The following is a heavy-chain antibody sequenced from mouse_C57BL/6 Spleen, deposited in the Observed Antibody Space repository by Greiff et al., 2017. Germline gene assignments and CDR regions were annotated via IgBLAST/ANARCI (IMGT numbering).Heavy chain of an antibody. CDR3: ARVGGLAMDY. Sequence: ESGPGLVKPSQSLSLTCSVTGYSITSGYYWNWIRQFPGNKLEWMGYISYDGSNNYNPSLKNRISITRDTSKNQFFLKLNSVTTEDTATYYCARVGGLAMDYWGQGTSVTVSS. CDR2: ISYDGSN. CDR1: GYSITSGYY. J-gene: IGHJ4*01. V-gene: IGHV3-6*01.